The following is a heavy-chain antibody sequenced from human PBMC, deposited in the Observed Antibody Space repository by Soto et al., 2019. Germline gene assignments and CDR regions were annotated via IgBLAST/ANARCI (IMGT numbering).Heavy chain of an antibody. J-gene: IGHJ5*02. D-gene: IGHD4-17*01. CDR3: ARGPVGGDYPYSWFDP. CDR1: GFTFSSYS. Sequence: EVQLVESGGGLVKPGGSLRLSCAASGFTFSSYSMNWVRQAPGKGLEWVSSISSSSSYVYYADSVRGRFTISRDNAKNALNLQMNSLRAEDTAVYYCARGPVGGDYPYSWFDPWGQGTLVTVSS. CDR2: ISSSSSYV. V-gene: IGHV3-21*01.